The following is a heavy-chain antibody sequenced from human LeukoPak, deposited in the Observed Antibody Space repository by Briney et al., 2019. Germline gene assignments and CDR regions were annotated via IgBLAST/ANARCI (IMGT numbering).Heavy chain of an antibody. CDR1: GYTFTSYG. Sequence: ASVKVSCKASGYTFTSYGISWVRQAPGQGLEWMGWISAYNGNTNYAQKFQGRVTITRDTSASTAYMELSSLRSEDTAVYYCARGGNGGIAAAGTFGDWGQGTLVTVSS. D-gene: IGHD6-13*01. V-gene: IGHV1-18*01. J-gene: IGHJ4*02. CDR2: ISAYNGNT. CDR3: ARGGNGGIAAAGTFGD.